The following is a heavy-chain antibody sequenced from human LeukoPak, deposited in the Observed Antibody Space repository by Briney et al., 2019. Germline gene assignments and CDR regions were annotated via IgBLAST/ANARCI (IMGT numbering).Heavy chain of an antibody. CDR3: ARGARIAARPWGYYYYYMDV. J-gene: IGHJ6*03. CDR1: GGSFSGYY. CDR2: INHSGST. V-gene: IGHV4-34*01. D-gene: IGHD6-6*01. Sequence: SETLSLTCAVYGGSFSGYYWSWIRQPPGKGLEWIGEINHSGSTNYNPSLKSRVTISVDTSKNQLSLKLSSVTAADTAVYYCARGARIAARPWGYYYYYMDVWGKGTTVTVSS.